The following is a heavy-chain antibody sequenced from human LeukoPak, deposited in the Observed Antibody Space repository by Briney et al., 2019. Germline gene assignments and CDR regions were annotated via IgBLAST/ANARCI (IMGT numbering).Heavy chain of an antibody. CDR3: AISSAKIGYFDY. CDR1: GGTFTSYA. Sequence: SVKVSCKASGGTFTSYAISWVRQAPGQGLEWMGGIIPIFGTANYAQKFQGRVTITADESTSTAYMELSSLRSEDTAVYYCAISSAKIGYFDYWGQGTLVTVSS. D-gene: IGHD6-25*01. CDR2: IIPIFGTA. J-gene: IGHJ4*02. V-gene: IGHV1-69*13.